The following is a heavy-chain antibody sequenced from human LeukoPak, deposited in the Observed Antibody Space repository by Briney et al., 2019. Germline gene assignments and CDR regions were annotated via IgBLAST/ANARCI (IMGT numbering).Heavy chain of an antibody. Sequence: GGSLRLSCATSGFTFSNAWMNWVRQAPGKGLEWVGRIRSNSDGGTIDYAAPVKGRFTLSRDDSKTTLYLQMNSLQTEDTAVYYCAISRGWYHYWGQGTLVTVSS. CDR1: GFTFSNAW. CDR2: IRSNSDGGTI. J-gene: IGHJ4*02. D-gene: IGHD6-19*01. V-gene: IGHV3-15*07. CDR3: AISRGWYHY.